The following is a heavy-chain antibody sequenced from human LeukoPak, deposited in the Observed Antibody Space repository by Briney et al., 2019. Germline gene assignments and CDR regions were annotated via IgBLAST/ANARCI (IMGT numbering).Heavy chain of an antibody. CDR3: ATHAMDV. V-gene: IGHV4-59*01. CDR2: IYYIGST. Sequence: PSETLSLTCTVSGGSISNYYWSWVRQPPGKGLEWIGYIYYIGSTNYNPSLKSRVTISVDTSKNQFSLKLSSVTAADTAVYYCATHAMDVWGKGTTVTVSS. J-gene: IGHJ6*04. CDR1: GGSISNYY.